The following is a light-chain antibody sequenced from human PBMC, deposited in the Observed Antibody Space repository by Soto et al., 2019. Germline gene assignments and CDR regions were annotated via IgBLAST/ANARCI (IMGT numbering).Light chain of an antibody. CDR1: QGISVY. V-gene: IGKV1-27*01. CDR2: SAS. CDR3: QKFNTAPLT. J-gene: IGKJ5*01. Sequence: DIQMTQSPSSLSASVGDRVTITCRASQGISVYLAWYQQKPGKVPKLLIYSASTLQSGVPSRFSGSGSGKDFTLTISSLQPEDVATYYCQKFNTAPLTFGQGTRLEIK.